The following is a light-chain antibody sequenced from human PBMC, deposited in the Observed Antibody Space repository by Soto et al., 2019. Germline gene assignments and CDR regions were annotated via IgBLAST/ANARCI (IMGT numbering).Light chain of an antibody. CDR1: QSVLYSSNNKNY. V-gene: IGKV4-1*01. CDR3: HQYYSTPYT. Sequence: DIVMTQSPDSLAVSLGERATINCKSSQSVLYSSNNKNYLTWYQQKPGQPPKLLIYWASTRESWVPDRFSGSGSGTDFTLSISSLQAEDVAVYYCHQYYSTPYTFGQGTKLEIK. J-gene: IGKJ2*01. CDR2: WAS.